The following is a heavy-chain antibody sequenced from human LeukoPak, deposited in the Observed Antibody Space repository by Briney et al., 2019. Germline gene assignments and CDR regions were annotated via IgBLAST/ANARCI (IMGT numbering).Heavy chain of an antibody. CDR2: IYTSGST. CDR1: GGSISSGSYY. V-gene: IGHV4-61*02. Sequence: PSETLSLTCTVSGGSISSGSYYWSWIRQPAGKGLGWIGRIYTSGSTNYNPSLKSRVTISVDTSKNRFSLKLSSVTAADTAVYYCARGSAEFDYWGQGTLVTVSS. J-gene: IGHJ4*02. CDR3: ARGSAEFDY. D-gene: IGHD6-13*01.